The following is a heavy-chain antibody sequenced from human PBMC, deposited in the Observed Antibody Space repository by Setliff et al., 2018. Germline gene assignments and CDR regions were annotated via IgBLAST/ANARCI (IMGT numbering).Heavy chain of an antibody. D-gene: IGHD2-21*02. CDR3: AKDPNGDFVGAFDS. CDR1: GASFSDYY. Sequence: SETLSLTCTVYGASFSDYYWGWIRQPPGKGLEWIAEINHSGSTNYNPSLKSRVTISVDTSKNQFSLNLSSVTAEDTAKYYCAKDPNGDFVGAFDSWGRGTLVTVSS. V-gene: IGHV4-34*01. CDR2: INHSGST. J-gene: IGHJ5*01.